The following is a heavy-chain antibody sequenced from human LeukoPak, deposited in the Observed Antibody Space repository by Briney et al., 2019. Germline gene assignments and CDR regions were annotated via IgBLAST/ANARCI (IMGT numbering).Heavy chain of an antibody. D-gene: IGHD4-23*01. CDR2: IYTSGST. V-gene: IGHV4-61*02. CDR3: ARLRVQNYGGNWGFDY. J-gene: IGHJ4*02. CDR1: GGSISSGSYY. Sequence: SESLSLTCTVSGGSISSGSYYWSWIRQPAGKGLEWIGRIYTSGSTNYNPSLKSRVTISVDTSKNQFSLKLSSVTAADTAVYYCARLRVQNYGGNWGFDYWGRGTLVTVSS.